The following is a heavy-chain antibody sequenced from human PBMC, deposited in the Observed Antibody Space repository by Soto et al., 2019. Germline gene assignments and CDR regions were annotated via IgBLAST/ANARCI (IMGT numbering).Heavy chain of an antibody. CDR3: AAGYSSGWVWAHYYYGMDV. V-gene: IGHV1-69*13. CDR2: IIPIFGTT. CDR1: GGTFSSYA. Sequence: SVKVSCKASGGTFSSYAISWVRQAPGQGLEWMGGIIPIFGTTNYAQKFQGRVTITADESTSTAYMELSSLRSEDTAVYYCAAGYSSGWVWAHYYYGMDVWGQGTTVTVSS. D-gene: IGHD6-19*01. J-gene: IGHJ6*02.